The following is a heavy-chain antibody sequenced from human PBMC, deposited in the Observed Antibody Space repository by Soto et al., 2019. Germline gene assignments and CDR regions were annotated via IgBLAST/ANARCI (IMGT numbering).Heavy chain of an antibody. Sequence: GGSLRLSCAASGFTFSTYSMSWVRQAPGKGLEWVSGISGSGGSTYYADSVKGRFTISRDNSNNTLYLQMSSLRAEDTAVYYCAKDRKSGSGWYWDYWGQGTLVTVSS. CDR3: AKDRKSGSGWYWDY. D-gene: IGHD6-19*01. J-gene: IGHJ4*02. CDR1: GFTFSTYS. V-gene: IGHV3-23*01. CDR2: ISGSGGST.